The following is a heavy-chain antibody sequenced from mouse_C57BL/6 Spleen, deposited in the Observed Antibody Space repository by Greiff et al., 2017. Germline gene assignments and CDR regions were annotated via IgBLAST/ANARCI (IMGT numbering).Heavy chain of an antibody. D-gene: IGHD1-1*01. CDR3: ASSYYYGSDWYFDV. J-gene: IGHJ1*03. CDR2: ISYDGSN. Sequence: EVHLVESGPGLVKPSQSLSLTCSVTGYSITSGYYWNWIRQFPGNKLEWMGYISYDGSNNYNPSLKNRISITRDTSKNQFFLKLNSVTTEDTATYYCASSYYYGSDWYFDVWGTGTTVTVSS. V-gene: IGHV3-6*01. CDR1: GYSITSGYY.